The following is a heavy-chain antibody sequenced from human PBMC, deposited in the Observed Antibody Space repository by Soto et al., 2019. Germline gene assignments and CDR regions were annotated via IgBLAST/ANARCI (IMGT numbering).Heavy chain of an antibody. D-gene: IGHD2-21*01. Sequence: QVQLVESGGGVVQPGRSLRLSCAASGFTSKNYGMHWVRQAPGKGLEWVAAISYDGSKTFYADSVKGRFTISRDNSRNSVYLQMDSLRAEDTAVYYCAKVIGYLDYWGPGTLVTVSS. CDR1: GFTSKNYG. CDR2: ISYDGSKT. CDR3: AKVIGYLDY. J-gene: IGHJ4*02. V-gene: IGHV3-30*18.